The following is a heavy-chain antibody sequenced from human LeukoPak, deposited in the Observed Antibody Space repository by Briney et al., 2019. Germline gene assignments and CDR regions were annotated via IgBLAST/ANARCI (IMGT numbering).Heavy chain of an antibody. D-gene: IGHD4-23*01. J-gene: IGHJ4*02. Sequence: GGSLRLSCAASGFTFRGYGMHWVRQAPGKELEGVAVVWYDGSNKYYADSVKGRFTISRDNSKNTLYLEMNSLRAEDTAMYYCARGRGGEYGGNSGHFDYWGQGTLVTVSS. V-gene: IGHV3-33*01. CDR1: GFTFRGYG. CDR2: VWYDGSNK. CDR3: ARGRGGEYGGNSGHFDY.